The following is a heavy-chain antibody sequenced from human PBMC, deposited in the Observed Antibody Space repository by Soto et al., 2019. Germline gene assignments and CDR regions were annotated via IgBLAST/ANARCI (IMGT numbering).Heavy chain of an antibody. Sequence: QVQLVQSGAEVKKPGASVKVSCKASGYTFTSYGISWVRQAPGQGLEWMGWISAYNGNTNYEQKLQGRVTMTTDTSTSTAYMELRSLRSDDTAVYYCARDRAYCSGGSCYSGGYYYYGMDVWGQGTTVTVSS. D-gene: IGHD2-15*01. CDR3: ARDRAYCSGGSCYSGGYYYYGMDV. V-gene: IGHV1-18*01. CDR2: ISAYNGNT. J-gene: IGHJ6*02. CDR1: GYTFTSYG.